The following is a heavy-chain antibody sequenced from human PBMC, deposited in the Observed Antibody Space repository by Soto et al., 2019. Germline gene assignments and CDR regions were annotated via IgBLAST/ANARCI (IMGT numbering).Heavy chain of an antibody. D-gene: IGHD3-10*01. CDR1: GGSISSFY. V-gene: IGHV4-59*01. Sequence: SETLSLTCTVSGGSISSFYWSWIRQPPGKGLEWIAYIYYSGTTNYNPSLKSRVTISVDTSRNQFSLKLSSVTAADTAVYYCTTQGFGGLHGLVDVWGQGTTVTVSS. J-gene: IGHJ6*02. CDR2: IYYSGTT. CDR3: TTQGFGGLHGLVDV.